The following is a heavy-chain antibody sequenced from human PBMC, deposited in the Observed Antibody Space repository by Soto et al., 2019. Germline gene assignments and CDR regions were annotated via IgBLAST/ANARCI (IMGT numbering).Heavy chain of an antibody. CDR1: GGSFSGYY. J-gene: IGHJ4*02. CDR3: ARQWRRAPRSRYYFDY. CDR2: INHSGST. V-gene: IGHV4-34*01. D-gene: IGHD6-19*01. Sequence: QVQLQQWGAGLLKPSETLSLTCAVYGGSFSGYYWRWIRQPPGKGLEWIGEINHSGSTNYNPSLKSRLTISVDTTKNQFSLKLSSVTSADTAVYYCARQWRRAPRSRYYFDYWGQGTLVTVSS.